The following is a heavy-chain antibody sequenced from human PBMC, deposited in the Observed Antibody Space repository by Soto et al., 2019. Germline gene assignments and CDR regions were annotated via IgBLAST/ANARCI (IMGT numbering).Heavy chain of an antibody. CDR3: ARMYSSGSGWFHP. V-gene: IGHV4-31*03. CDR1: GYSITAGGYF. CDR2: FYSSGSI. D-gene: IGHD6-19*01. J-gene: IGHJ5*02. Sequence: SETLSLTCFVSGYSITAGGYFWSWIRHHPGKGLEWIGSFYSSGSIIYNPSLRSRVSISGDTSSNQFSMSLTSVTAADTARYYCARMYSSGSGWFHPWGQGTLVTVSS.